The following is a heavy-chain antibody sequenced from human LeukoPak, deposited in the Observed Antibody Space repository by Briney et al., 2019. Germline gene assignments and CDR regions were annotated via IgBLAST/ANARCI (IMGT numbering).Heavy chain of an antibody. CDR2: IHHDGRI. CDR3: ARSHDHLWGNYPDY. J-gene: IGHJ4*02. CDR1: GGSIDSTNW. Sequence: SETLSLTCDVSGGSIDSTNWWNWVRQPPGKGLEWIGEIHHDGRINYNPSLKGRVTLSVDKSKNQFSLRLNSVTAADTAMYYCARSHDHLWGNYPDYWGQGTLVTVSS. V-gene: IGHV4/OR15-8*01. D-gene: IGHD3-16*02.